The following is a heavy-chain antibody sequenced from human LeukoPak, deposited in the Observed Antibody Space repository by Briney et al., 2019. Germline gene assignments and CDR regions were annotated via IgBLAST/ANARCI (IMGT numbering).Heavy chain of an antibody. CDR1: GFAFSSNW. D-gene: IGHD6-13*01. J-gene: IGHJ4*02. CDR3: VRGQATAWGLDY. Sequence: GGSLRLSCAASGFAFSSNWMHWVRQAPGKGLVWVSHISTDARTITYAAFVKGRFTISRDNAKNTLYLQMNSLRAEDTALYYCVRGQATAWGLDYWGQGTLVTVSS. V-gene: IGHV3-74*01. CDR2: ISTDARTI.